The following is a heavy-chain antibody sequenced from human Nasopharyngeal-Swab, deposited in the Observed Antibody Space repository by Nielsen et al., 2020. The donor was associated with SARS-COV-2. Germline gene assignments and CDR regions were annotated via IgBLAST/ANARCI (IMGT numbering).Heavy chain of an antibody. J-gene: IGHJ6*02. CDR1: GFSFRSYG. V-gene: IGHV3-30*03. CDR3: ARGTIFGVVKRGPWDYYGMDV. Sequence: GESLKISCAASGFSFRSYGMHWVRQAPGKGLAWVAVISYDGSNKDYADSVKGRFTISRDNSKNTLYLQTNSLRADDMAVYYCARGTIFGVVKRGPWDYYGMDVWGQGTTVTVSS. CDR2: ISYDGSNK. D-gene: IGHD3-3*01.